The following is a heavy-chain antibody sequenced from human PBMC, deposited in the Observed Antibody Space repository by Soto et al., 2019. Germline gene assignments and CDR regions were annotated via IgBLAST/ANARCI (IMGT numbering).Heavy chain of an antibody. CDR3: ASGSIAAPGGDY. D-gene: IGHD6-6*01. V-gene: IGHV3-21*01. J-gene: IGHJ4*02. Sequence: EVQLVESGGGLVKPGGSLRLSCAASGFTFSSYSMNWVRQAPGKGLEWVSSISSSSSYIYYADSVKGRFTISRDNAKNSLYLQMNGLRAEDTAVYYCASGSIAAPGGDYWGQGTLVTVSS. CDR2: ISSSSSYI. CDR1: GFTFSSYS.